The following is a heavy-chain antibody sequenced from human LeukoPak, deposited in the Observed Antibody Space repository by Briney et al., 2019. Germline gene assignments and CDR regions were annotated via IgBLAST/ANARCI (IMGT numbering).Heavy chain of an antibody. V-gene: IGHV4-59*01. CDR1: GGSISSYY. J-gene: IGHJ5*02. Sequence: SETLSLTCTVPGGSISSYYWSWIRQPPGKGLEWIGYIYYSGSTNYNPSLKSRVTISVDTSKNQFSLKLSSVTAADTAVYYCARGGYSGYEYRFDPWGQGTLVTVSS. CDR2: IYYSGST. CDR3: ARGGYSGYEYRFDP. D-gene: IGHD5-12*01.